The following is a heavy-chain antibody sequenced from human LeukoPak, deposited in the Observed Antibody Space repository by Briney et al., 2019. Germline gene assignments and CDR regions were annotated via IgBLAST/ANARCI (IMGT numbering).Heavy chain of an antibody. J-gene: IGHJ4*02. CDR2: ISAYNGNT. CDR3: ASASNLYFDWLSPPFDY. Sequence: ASVKVSCKAPGYTFTSYGISWVRQAPGQGLEWMGWISAYNGNTNYAQKLQGRATMTTDTSTSTAYMELRSLRSDDTAVYYCASASNLYFDWLSPPFDYWGQGTLVTVSS. V-gene: IGHV1-18*01. D-gene: IGHD3-9*01. CDR1: GYTFTSYG.